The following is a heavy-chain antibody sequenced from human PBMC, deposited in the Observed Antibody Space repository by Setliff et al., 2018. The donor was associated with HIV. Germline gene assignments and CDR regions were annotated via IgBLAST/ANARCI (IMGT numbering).Heavy chain of an antibody. CDR1: GYTFTNYD. Sequence: ASVKVSCKASGYTFTNYDINWVRQATGQGLEWMGWMNPNSGNTGYAQKFQGRATMTRNTSISTAYMELSSLRSEDTAVYYCARCSYVWGSYRMQPWGQGTLVTAPQ. CDR2: MNPNSGNT. J-gene: IGHJ5*02. V-gene: IGHV1-8*02. CDR3: ARCSYVWGSYRMQP. D-gene: IGHD3-16*02.